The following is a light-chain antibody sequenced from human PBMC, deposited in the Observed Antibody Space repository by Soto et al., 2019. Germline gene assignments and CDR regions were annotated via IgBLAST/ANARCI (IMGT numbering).Light chain of an antibody. CDR2: DTK. CDR1: SGSVSTSQY. Sequence: QTVVTQEPSFSVSPGGTVTLTCGLTSGSVSTSQYASWYQQTPGHPPRTLIYDTKSRSSGVPDRFSGSILGNKAALTITGAQADDESDYYCLLYLGGGIYVFGGGTKVTVL. V-gene: IGLV8-61*01. J-gene: IGLJ3*02. CDR3: LLYLGGGIYV.